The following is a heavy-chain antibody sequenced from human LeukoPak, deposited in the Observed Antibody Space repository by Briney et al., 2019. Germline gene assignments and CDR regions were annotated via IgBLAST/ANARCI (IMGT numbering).Heavy chain of an antibody. J-gene: IGHJ6*02. V-gene: IGHV1-18*01. D-gene: IGHD4-23*01. CDR1: GYRLTSYG. CDR3: ARGGKDGMDV. CDR2: VSGYDGKT. Sequence: ASVKVSCKSSGYRLTSYGFTWVRQAPGQGLEWMGWVSGYDGKTNYAQEVQGRVTMTTDTSTSTVYTELRSLRPDDTAIYYCARGGKDGMDVWGQGTTVTVSS.